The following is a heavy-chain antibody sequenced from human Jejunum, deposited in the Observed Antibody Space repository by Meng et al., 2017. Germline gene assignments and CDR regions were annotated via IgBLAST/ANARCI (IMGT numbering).Heavy chain of an antibody. Sequence: GESLKISCVASGFTFSKYWIHWIRQVPGKGLVWVSLIASDGSRTDYVDSVRGRFSISRDNAKSTLYLQMNSLRAEDSGVYYCARDLWGHGAFDIWARGTLAT. CDR3: ARDLWGHGAFDI. CDR1: GFTFSKYW. CDR2: IASDGSRT. J-gene: IGHJ3*02. V-gene: IGHV3-74*01. D-gene: IGHD7-27*01.